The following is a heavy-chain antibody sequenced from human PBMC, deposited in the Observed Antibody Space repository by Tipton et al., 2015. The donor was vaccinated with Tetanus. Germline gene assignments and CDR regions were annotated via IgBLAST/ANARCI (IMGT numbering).Heavy chain of an antibody. CDR2: IILIFGTA. V-gene: IGHV1-69*01. CDR3: ARVAHYYDSTYTYYFDY. Sequence: QLVQSGAEVKKPGSSVKVSCKASGGTFSSYAISWVRQAPGQGLEWMGGIILIFGTANYAQKFQGRVTITADESTSPAYMELSSLRSEDTAVYYCARVAHYYDSTYTYYFDYWGQGTLVTVSS. D-gene: IGHD3-22*01. J-gene: IGHJ4*02. CDR1: GGTFSSYA.